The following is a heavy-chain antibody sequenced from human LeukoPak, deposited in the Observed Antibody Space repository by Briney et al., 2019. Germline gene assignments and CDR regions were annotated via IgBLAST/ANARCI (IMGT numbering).Heavy chain of an antibody. CDR1: GFSFSTYC. D-gene: IGHD6-6*01. Sequence: GGSLRLSCAASGFSFSTYCMHWVRQAPGKGPMWVSRICPDGTVTNYADSVKARFSISRDNAKNSLYLQMNSLRDEDTAVYYCARESSLTDAFDIRGQGTMVTVSS. CDR3: ARESSLTDAFDI. V-gene: IGHV3-74*01. CDR2: ICPDGTVT. J-gene: IGHJ3*02.